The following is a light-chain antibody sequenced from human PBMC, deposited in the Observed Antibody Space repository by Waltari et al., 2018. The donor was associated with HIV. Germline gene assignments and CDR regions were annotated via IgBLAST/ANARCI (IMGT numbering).Light chain of an antibody. CDR3: SSYTSSITYV. Sequence: QSALTQPASVSGSPGQSITISCTGTSNDIGSSNYVSWHQQHPGEAPKLIIHDVVDRPSGISNRFSGSKSGNTASLTISGLQTEDEADYYCSSYTSSITYVFGSGTRVTVL. V-gene: IGLV2-14*03. J-gene: IGLJ1*01. CDR1: SNDIGSSNY. CDR2: DVV.